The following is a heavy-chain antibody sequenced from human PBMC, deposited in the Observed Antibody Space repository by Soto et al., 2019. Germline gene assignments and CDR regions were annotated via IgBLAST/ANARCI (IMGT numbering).Heavy chain of an antibody. CDR1: GFTFSSYG. D-gene: IGHD3-22*01. CDR3: AKEWVYDSSGWSFDY. V-gene: IGHV3-30*18. J-gene: IGHJ4*02. Sequence: QVQLVESGGGVVQPGRSLRLSCAASGFTFSSYGMHWVRQAPGKGLEWVAVISYDGSNKYYADSVKGRFTISRDNSXNTLYLQMNSLRAEDTAVYYCAKEWVYDSSGWSFDYWGQGTLVTASS. CDR2: ISYDGSNK.